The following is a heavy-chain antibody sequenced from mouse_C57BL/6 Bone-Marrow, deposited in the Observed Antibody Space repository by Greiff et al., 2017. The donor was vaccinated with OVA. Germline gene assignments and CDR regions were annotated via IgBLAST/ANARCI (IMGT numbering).Heavy chain of an antibody. D-gene: IGHD2-3*01. CDR1: GFNIKDDY. Sequence: EVQLQQSGAELVRPGASVKLSCTASGFNIKDDYMHWVKQRPEQGLEWIGWIDPENGDTEYASKFQGKATITADTSSNTAYLQLSSLTSEDTAVCYCTFDGYYSWFAYWGQGTLVTVSA. CDR3: TFDGYYSWFAY. V-gene: IGHV14-4*01. CDR2: IDPENGDT. J-gene: IGHJ3*01.